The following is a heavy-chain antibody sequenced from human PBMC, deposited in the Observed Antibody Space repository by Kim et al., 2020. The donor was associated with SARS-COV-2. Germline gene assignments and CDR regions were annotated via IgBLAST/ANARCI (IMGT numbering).Heavy chain of an antibody. J-gene: IGHJ6*02. V-gene: IGHV4-31*03. CDR1: GGSIISGGYY. CDR2: IYYSGST. Sequence: SETLSLTCTVSGGSIISGGYYWSWIRQHPGKGPECIGYIYYSGSTYYNPSLKSRVTISVDTSKNQFSLKLSSVTAADTAVYYCARAHRTIFGVVEYMDVWGQGTTVTVSS. CDR3: ARAHRTIFGVVEYMDV. D-gene: IGHD3-3*01.